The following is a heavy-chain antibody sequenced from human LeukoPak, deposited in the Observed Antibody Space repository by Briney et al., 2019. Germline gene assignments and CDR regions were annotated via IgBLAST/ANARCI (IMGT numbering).Heavy chain of an antibody. CDR1: GYTFTSYA. D-gene: IGHD3-22*01. J-gene: IGHJ4*02. Sequence: ASVKVSCKASGYTFTSYAMHWVRQAPGQRLEWMGWINAGNGNTKYSQKFQGRVTITRDTSASTAYMELSSLRSEDTAVYYCALLPYDSSGYYSNYYFDYWGQGTLVTVSS. V-gene: IGHV1-3*01. CDR2: INAGNGNT. CDR3: ALLPYDSSGYYSNYYFDY.